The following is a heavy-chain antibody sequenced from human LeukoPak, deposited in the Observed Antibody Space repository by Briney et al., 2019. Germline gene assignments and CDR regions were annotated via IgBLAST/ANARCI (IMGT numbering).Heavy chain of an antibody. CDR2: IYHSGST. Sequence: PSETLSLTCAVSGYSISSGDYWGWIRQPPGKGLECIGSIYHSGSTYYNPSLKSRVTISVDTSKNQFSLKLSSVTAADTAVYYCARNLTVPRHDAFDIWGQGTMVTVSS. J-gene: IGHJ3*02. D-gene: IGHD6-6*01. CDR1: GYSISSGDY. V-gene: IGHV4-38-2*01. CDR3: ARNLTVPRHDAFDI.